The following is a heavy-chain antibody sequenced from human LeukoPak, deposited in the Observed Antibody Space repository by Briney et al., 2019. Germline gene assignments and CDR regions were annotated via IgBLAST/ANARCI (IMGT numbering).Heavy chain of an antibody. V-gene: IGHV4-34*01. Sequence: PSETLSLTCAVYGGSFSGYYWSWIRQPPGKGLEWIGEINHSGSTNYNPSLKSRVTISVDTSKNQFSLKLSSVTAADTAVYYCARGADGTGYNYGYWGQGTLVTVSS. CDR1: GGSFSGYY. D-gene: IGHD5-24*01. CDR2: INHSGST. J-gene: IGHJ4*02. CDR3: ARGADGTGYNYGY.